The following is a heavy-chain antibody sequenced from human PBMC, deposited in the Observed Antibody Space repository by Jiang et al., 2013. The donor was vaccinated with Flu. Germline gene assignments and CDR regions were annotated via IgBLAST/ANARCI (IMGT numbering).Heavy chain of an antibody. CDR1: GGSISSSSYY. D-gene: IGHD3-9*01. CDR2: IYYSGST. CDR3: ARLSHGAGDILTGYFHFDY. V-gene: IGHV4-39*01. J-gene: IGHJ4*02. Sequence: GSGLVKPSETLSLTCTVSGGSISSSSYYWGWIRQPPGKGLEWIGSIYYSGSTYYNPSLKSRVTISVDTSKNQFSLKLSSVTAADTAVYYCARLSHGAGDILTGYFHFDYWGQGTLVTVSS.